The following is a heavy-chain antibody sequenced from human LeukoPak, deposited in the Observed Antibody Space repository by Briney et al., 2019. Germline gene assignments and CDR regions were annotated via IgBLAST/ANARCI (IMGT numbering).Heavy chain of an antibody. D-gene: IGHD2-2*01. V-gene: IGHV3-33*05. Sequence: GRSLRLSCAVSGVTFSSYGMHWVRQAPGKGLEWVALISYNGNVIYYADSVQGRFTISRDNSKDTLYLQMNSLRAEDTAVYYCARDLAVVPAAMFRHDAFDIWGQGTMVTVSS. CDR1: GVTFSSYG. CDR2: ISYNGNVI. J-gene: IGHJ3*02. CDR3: ARDLAVVPAAMFRHDAFDI.